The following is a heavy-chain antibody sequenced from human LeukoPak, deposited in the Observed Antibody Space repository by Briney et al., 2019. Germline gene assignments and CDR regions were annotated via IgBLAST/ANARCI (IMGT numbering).Heavy chain of an antibody. J-gene: IGHJ5*02. CDR1: GYSISSGYY. Sequence: SETLSLTCAVSGYSISSGYYWGWIRQPPGKGLEWIGSIYHTGNTYYNPPLKSPVAMSVDTSKNQFSLKLSSVTAADTAVCYCARLPYDWNYWFDPWGQGTLVTVSS. CDR3: ARLPYDWNYWFDP. V-gene: IGHV4-38-2*01. D-gene: IGHD1-7*01. CDR2: IYHTGNT.